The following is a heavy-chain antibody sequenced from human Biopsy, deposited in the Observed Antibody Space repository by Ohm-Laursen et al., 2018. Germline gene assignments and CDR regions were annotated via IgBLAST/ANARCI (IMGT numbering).Heavy chain of an antibody. D-gene: IGHD2-8*01. CDR1: GFTFSSYA. CDR3: AKCMTGGSNYYFHH. V-gene: IGHV3-23*01. Sequence: SLRLSCAASGFTFSSYAITWVRQAPGKGLEWVSVINTSGGSTHYAVSVKGRFTISRDNSKNTLYLQMNSLRGEDTAVYYCAKCMTGGSNYYFHHCGQGTLVTVSS. CDR2: INTSGGST. J-gene: IGHJ4*02.